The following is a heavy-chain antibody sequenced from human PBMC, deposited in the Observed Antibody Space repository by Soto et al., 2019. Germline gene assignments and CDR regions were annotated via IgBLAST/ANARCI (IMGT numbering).Heavy chain of an antibody. V-gene: IGHV1-69*13. CDR2: IIPIFGTA. CDR1: GGTFSSYA. D-gene: IGHD3-3*01. CDR3: ASSPRITIFGVVSTPHPDWFDP. J-gene: IGHJ5*02. Sequence: SVKVSCNASGGTFSSYAISRVRQAPGQGLEWMGGIIPIFGTANYAQKFQGRVTITADESTSTAYMELSSLRSEDTAVYYCASSPRITIFGVVSTPHPDWFDPWGQGTLVTVSS.